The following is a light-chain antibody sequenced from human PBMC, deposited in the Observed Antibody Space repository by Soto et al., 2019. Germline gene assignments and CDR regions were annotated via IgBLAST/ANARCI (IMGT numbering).Light chain of an antibody. J-gene: IGLJ1*01. Sequence: QSVLTQPPSVSGAPGQRVTISCTGKSSNIGAGYDVHWYQQLPGTAPKLLIYANNRRPTGVPDRISGSKYGTSASLAITGLQAEDEADYYCQSYDIGLSGYVFGPGTKVTVL. CDR2: ANN. CDR3: QSYDIGLSGYV. CDR1: SSNIGAGYD. V-gene: IGLV1-40*01.